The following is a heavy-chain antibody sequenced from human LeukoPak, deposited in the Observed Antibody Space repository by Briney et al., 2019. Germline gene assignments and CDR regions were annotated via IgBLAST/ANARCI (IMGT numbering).Heavy chain of an antibody. CDR3: ARDYAHSYGQFDY. CDR2: IWYDGSNK. J-gene: IGHJ4*02. D-gene: IGHD2-2*01. CDR1: GFTFSSYD. V-gene: IGHV3-33*08. Sequence: GGSLRLSCAASGFTFSSYDMHWVRQAPGKGLEWVAVIWYDGSNKYFADSVKGRFTISRDNSKNALFLQMNTLRAEDTALYYCARDYAHSYGQFDYWGQGTLVAVSS.